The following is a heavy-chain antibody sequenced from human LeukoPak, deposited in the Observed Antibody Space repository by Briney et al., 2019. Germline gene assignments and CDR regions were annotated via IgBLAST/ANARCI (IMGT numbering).Heavy chain of an antibody. V-gene: IGHV3-23*01. Sequence: GGSLRLSCAASGLTFNIYAMSWVRQAPGNGLEWVSAIGPTGRSTYYADSVKGRFTISRDNSKNTLYLQMNSLRAEDTAVYYCAKLGTTMVRGVPPYYFDYWGQGTLVTVSS. CDR2: IGPTGRST. CDR1: GLTFNIYA. J-gene: IGHJ4*02. D-gene: IGHD3-10*01. CDR3: AKLGTTMVRGVPPYYFDY.